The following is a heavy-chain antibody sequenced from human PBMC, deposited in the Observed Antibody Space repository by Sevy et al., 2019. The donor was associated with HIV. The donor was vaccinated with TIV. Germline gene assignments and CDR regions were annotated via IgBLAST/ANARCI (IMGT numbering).Heavy chain of an antibody. CDR1: GASMSGYY. Sequence: SEILSLTCTLSGASMSGYYWSWIRQPPGKGLEWLGYIYDTGDTNFNPSLKSRVTISQDTSKTQFSLSLSSVNTADTAVHYCARGRSNFRYWSQGTLVTVSS. CDR3: ARGRSNFRY. D-gene: IGHD1-1*01. J-gene: IGHJ4*02. CDR2: IYDTGDT. V-gene: IGHV4-59*13.